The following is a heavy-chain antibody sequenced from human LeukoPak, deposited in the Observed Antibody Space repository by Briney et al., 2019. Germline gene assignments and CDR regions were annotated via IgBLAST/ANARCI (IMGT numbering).Heavy chain of an antibody. D-gene: IGHD1/OR15-1a*01. Sequence: SETLSLTCTVSGGSISSSSYYWGWIRQPPGKGLEWIGSIYYSGNTNYNPSLMSRVTISFDTSKNQLSLNLRSVTAADTAVYYCATRAREQRDISPGNWLDPWGQGTLVTVSS. V-gene: IGHV4-39*07. CDR2: IYYSGNT. J-gene: IGHJ5*02. CDR1: GGSISSSSYY. CDR3: ATRAREQRDISPGNWLDP.